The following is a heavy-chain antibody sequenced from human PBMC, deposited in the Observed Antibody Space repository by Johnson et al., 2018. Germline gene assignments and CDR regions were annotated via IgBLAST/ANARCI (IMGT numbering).Heavy chain of an antibody. J-gene: IGHJ6*04. V-gene: IGHV3-23*04. D-gene: IGHD6-6*01. CDR1: GFTFIRYA. CDR2: IGGTGDST. Sequence: EVQLVESGGGLVQPGGSLRLSCAASGFTFIRYAMSWVRQAPGKGLEWVSAIGGTGDSTYYADSVKGRFTISRDNSKNTPYLQMDSRGVEDTAVYYCAKDLPARQLVGYMDVWGKGTTVTVSS. CDR3: AKDLPARQLVGYMDV.